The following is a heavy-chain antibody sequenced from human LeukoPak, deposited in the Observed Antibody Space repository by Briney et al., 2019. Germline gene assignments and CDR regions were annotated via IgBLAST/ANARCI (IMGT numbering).Heavy chain of an antibody. CDR1: GFTFSSYS. D-gene: IGHD2-15*01. J-gene: IGHJ4*02. CDR2: ISSSSSYI. CDR3: ARNLGYCSGGSCHYSFDY. V-gene: IGHV3-21*01. Sequence: PGGSLRLSCAASGFTFSSYSMNWVRQAPGKGLEWVSSISSSSSYIYYADSVKGRFTISRDNAKNSLYLQMNSLRAEDTAVYYCARNLGYCSGGSCHYSFDYWGQGTLVTVSS.